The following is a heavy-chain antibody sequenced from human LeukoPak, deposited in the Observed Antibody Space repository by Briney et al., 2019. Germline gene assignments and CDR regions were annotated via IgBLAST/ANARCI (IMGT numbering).Heavy chain of an antibody. CDR2: INPKTGST. J-gene: IGHJ3*02. V-gene: IGHV1-2*02. Sequence: SVKVSCKASGYTFTDYYIHWVRQAPGQGLEWMGWINPKTGSTNYPQKFQGRVTMTRDTSISTVNMELSRLRSDDTAVYFCARDLDDAFDIWGQGTVVTVSS. D-gene: IGHD1-1*01. CDR1: GYTFTDYY. CDR3: ARDLDDAFDI.